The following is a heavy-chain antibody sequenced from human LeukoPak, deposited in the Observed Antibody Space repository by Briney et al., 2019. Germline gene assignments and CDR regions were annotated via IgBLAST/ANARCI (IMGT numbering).Heavy chain of an antibody. V-gene: IGHV4-39*07. CDR3: ARDGSQWLGGGYFDY. D-gene: IGHD6-19*01. CDR2: IYYSGST. CDR1: GGSISSSSYY. Sequence: SETLSLTCTVSGGSISSSSYYWGWIRQPPGKGLEWIGSIYYSGSTYYNPSLKSRVTISVDTSKNQFSLKLSSVTAADTAVYYCARDGSQWLGGGYFDYWGQGTLVTVSS. J-gene: IGHJ4*02.